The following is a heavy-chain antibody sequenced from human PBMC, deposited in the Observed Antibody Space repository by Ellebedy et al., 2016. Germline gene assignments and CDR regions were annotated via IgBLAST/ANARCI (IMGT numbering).Heavy chain of an antibody. V-gene: IGHV4-59*12. CDR3: ARVRRTFGVVSYYYGLDV. Sequence: SETLSLTCTVSGGSISSYYWSWIRQPPGRGLEWIGYIYYSGSPNYNPSLKSRVTISVDTSKNQFSLKLSSVTAADTAVYYCARVRRTFGVVSYYYGLDVWGQGTTVTVSS. J-gene: IGHJ6*02. CDR2: IYYSGSP. D-gene: IGHD3-3*01. CDR1: GGSISSYY.